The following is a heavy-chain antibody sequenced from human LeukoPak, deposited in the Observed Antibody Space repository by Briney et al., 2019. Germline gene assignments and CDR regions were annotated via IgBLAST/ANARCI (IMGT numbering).Heavy chain of an antibody. D-gene: IGHD1-26*01. Sequence: PSETLSLTCTVSGGSISSYYWSWIRQPPGKGLEWIGYIYHSGSTYYNPSLKSRVTISVDRSKNQFSLKLSSVTAADTAVYYCARGLMGATRFDYWGQGTLVTVSS. CDR2: IYHSGST. CDR1: GGSISSYY. J-gene: IGHJ4*02. V-gene: IGHV4-59*12. CDR3: ARGLMGATRFDY.